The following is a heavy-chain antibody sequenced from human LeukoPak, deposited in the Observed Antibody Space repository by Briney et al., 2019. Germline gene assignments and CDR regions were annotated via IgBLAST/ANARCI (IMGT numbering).Heavy chain of an antibody. Sequence: SETLSLTCTVSGGSISSSSYYWGWIRQPPGKGLEWIGYIYYSGSTNYNPSLKSRVTISVDTSKNQFSLKLSSVTAADTAVYYCTGGDYEGNWFDPWGQGTLVTVSS. J-gene: IGHJ5*02. CDR1: GGSISSSSYY. V-gene: IGHV4-61*05. D-gene: IGHD4-17*01. CDR3: TGGDYEGNWFDP. CDR2: IYYSGST.